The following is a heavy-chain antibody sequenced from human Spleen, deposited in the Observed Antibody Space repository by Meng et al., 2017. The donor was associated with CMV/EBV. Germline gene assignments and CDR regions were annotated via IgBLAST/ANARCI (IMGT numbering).Heavy chain of an antibody. CDR3: ARDKRSIRFLEWLPGTYYYYGMDV. V-gene: IGHV4-38-2*02. CDR1: GYSISSGYY. Sequence: SETLSLTCTVSGYSISSGYYWGWIRQPPGKGLEWIGSIYHSGSTYYNPSLKSRVTISVDTSKNQFSLKLSSVTAADTAVYYCARDKRSIRFLEWLPGTYYYYGMDVWGQGTTVTVSS. J-gene: IGHJ6*02. D-gene: IGHD3-3*01. CDR2: IYHSGST.